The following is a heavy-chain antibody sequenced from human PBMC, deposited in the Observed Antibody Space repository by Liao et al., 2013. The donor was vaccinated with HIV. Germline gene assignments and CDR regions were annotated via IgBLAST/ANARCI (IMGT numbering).Heavy chain of an antibody. J-gene: IGHJ3*02. Sequence: QVQLQESGPGLVKPSQTLSLTCTVSGGSISSGSYYWSWIRQPAGKGLEWIGRIYTSGSTNYDPSLKSRVTISMDTSKNQFSLKLTSVTAADTAVYYCARRGEKRAFDIWGQGTMVTVSS. V-gene: IGHV4-61*02. D-gene: IGHD3-10*01. CDR2: IYTSGST. CDR1: GGSISSGSYY. CDR3: ARRGEKRAFDI.